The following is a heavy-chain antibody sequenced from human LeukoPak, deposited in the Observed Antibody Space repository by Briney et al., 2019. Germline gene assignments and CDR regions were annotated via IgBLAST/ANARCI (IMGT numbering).Heavy chain of an antibody. CDR3: QSRYLEWLLEY. Sequence: SETLSLTCTASGGSINSNNYYWGWIRQPPGKGLEWIGSIYSSGSAYYNPSLKSRVPISVDTSKNQFSLRLSSVTAADTAVYYCQSRYLEWLLEYWGQGTLVTVSS. V-gene: IGHV4-39*01. D-gene: IGHD3-3*01. CDR2: IYSSGSA. J-gene: IGHJ4*02. CDR1: GGSINSNNYY.